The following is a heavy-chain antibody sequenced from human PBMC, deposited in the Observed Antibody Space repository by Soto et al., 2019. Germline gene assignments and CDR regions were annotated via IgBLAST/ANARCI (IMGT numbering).Heavy chain of an antibody. Sequence: SETLSLTCTVSGGSISSSSYYWGWIRQPPGKGLEWIGSIYYSGSTYYNPSLKSRVTISVDTSKNQFSLKLSSVTAADTAVYYCARGIEGWYQGRYYFGMDVWGEGTTVTVSS. CDR1: GGSISSSSYY. D-gene: IGHD6-19*01. CDR3: ARGIEGWYQGRYYFGMDV. V-gene: IGHV4-39*07. CDR2: IYYSGST. J-gene: IGHJ6*04.